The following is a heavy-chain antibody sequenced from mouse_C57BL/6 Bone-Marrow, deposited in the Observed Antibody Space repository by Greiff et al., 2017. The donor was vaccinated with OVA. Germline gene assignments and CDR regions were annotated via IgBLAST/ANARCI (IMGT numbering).Heavy chain of an antibody. Sequence: VQLQQPGAELVKPGASVKVSCKASGYTFTSYWMHWVKQRPGQGLEWIGRIHPSDSDTNYNQKFKGKATLTVDKSSSTAYMQISSLKSEDTAVYYCVSLRAKAYSNRYCDGWGTETTGTVSS. D-gene: IGHD2-10*01. CDR3: VSLRAKAYSNRYCDG. CDR2: IHPSDSDT. J-gene: IGHJ1*03. V-gene: IGHV1-74*01. CDR1: GYTFTSYW.